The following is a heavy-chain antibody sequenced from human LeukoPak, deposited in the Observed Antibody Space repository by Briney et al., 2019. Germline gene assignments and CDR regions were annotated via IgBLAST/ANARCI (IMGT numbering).Heavy chain of an antibody. CDR1: GDSIRDYY. CDR3: ARAPFWAYSNYAY. Sequence: SETLSLTCTVSGDSIRDYYWTWIRQSPGKGLEWIGNVYYSGSTNYNPSLTSRVTISIDTSKTQFSLKLSSVTAADTAVYYCARAPFWAYSNYAYWGQGTLVTVSS. CDR2: VYYSGST. D-gene: IGHD4-11*01. V-gene: IGHV4-59*12. J-gene: IGHJ4*02.